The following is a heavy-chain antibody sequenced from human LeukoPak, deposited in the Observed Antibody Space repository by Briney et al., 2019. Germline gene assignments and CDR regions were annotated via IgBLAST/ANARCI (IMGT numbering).Heavy chain of an antibody. D-gene: IGHD6-19*01. J-gene: IGHJ4*02. Sequence: PGGSLRLSCAASGFTFSSYEMNWVRQAPGKGLEWVSYISSSGSTIYYADSVKGRFTISRDNAKNSLYLQMNSLRAEDTALYYCAKGSSGWYASSFDYWGQGTLVTVSS. CDR2: ISSSGSTI. CDR1: GFTFSSYE. CDR3: AKGSSGWYASSFDY. V-gene: IGHV3-48*03.